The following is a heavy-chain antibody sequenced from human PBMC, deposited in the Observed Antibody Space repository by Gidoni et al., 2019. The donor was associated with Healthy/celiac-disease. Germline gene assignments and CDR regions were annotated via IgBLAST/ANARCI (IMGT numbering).Heavy chain of an antibody. CDR3: ARGRVDYGDYADDAFDI. V-gene: IGHV1-69*04. CDR2: IIPILGIA. J-gene: IGHJ3*02. D-gene: IGHD4-17*01. CDR1: GGTFSSYA. Sequence: QVQLVQSGAEVQKPRSSVKVSCKAPGGTFSSYAISWVRQAPGQGLEWMGRIIPILGIANYAQKFQGRVTITADKSTSTAYMELSSLRSEDTAVYYCARGRVDYGDYADDAFDIWGQGTMVTVSS.